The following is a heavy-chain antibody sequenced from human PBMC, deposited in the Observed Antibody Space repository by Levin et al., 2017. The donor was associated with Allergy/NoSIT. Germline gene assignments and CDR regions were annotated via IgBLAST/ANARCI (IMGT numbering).Heavy chain of an antibody. CDR2: INTRSNYI. V-gene: IGHV3-21*01. CDR3: AREDGVVGATSHFDF. D-gene: IGHD1-26*01. J-gene: IGHJ4*02. Sequence: GGSLRLSCVASGFTFSTYSMNWVRQAPGKGLEWVSSINTRSNYIYYADSVKGRFTISRDNTNNSLYLQMSNLRVEDTAVYYCAREDGVVGATSHFDFWGQGTLVTVST. CDR1: GFTFSTYS.